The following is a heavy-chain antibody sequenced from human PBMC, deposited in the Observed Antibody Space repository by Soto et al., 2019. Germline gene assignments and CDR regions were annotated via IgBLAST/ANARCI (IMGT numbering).Heavy chain of an antibody. Sequence: SETLSLTCTVSGGSISSYYWSWIRQPPGQGLEWIGGIHSSGTPYYNPSLQSRVTISVDTSKNQFSLKLSSVTAADKAVYYCAGAMGYFDYWGQGTLVTVSS. J-gene: IGHJ4*02. V-gene: IGHV4-59*05. CDR1: GGSISSYY. CDR3: AGAMGYFDY. CDR2: IHSSGTP.